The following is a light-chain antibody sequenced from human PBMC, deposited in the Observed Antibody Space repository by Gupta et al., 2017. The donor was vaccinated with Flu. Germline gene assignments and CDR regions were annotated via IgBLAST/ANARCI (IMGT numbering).Light chain of an antibody. V-gene: IGLV1-44*01. CDR2: SDN. Sequence: QSVLTQPPSASGTPGQRVTISCSGSSSNIGSNALNLYQQLPGTAPKLLIYSDNQRPSGVPDRVSGSKSDTSASLAISGLQSEDEADYFCSTWDDSLNGVLFGGGTKLTVL. CDR1: SSNIGSNA. CDR3: STWDDSLNGVL. J-gene: IGLJ2*01.